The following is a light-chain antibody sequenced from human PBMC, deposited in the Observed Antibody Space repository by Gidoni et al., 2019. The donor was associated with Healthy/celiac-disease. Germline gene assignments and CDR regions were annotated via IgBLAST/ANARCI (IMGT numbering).Light chain of an antibody. V-gene: IGKV3-11*01. J-gene: IGKJ2*01. CDR1: QSVSSY. CDR2: DTS. CDR3: QQRSNWPMYT. Sequence: EIVLTQSPATLSLSPGERATLSCRASQSVSSYLAGYQQKPGKAPRLLIYDTSNRATGIPARFSGSGSGTDFTLTISSLEPEDFAVYYCQQRSNWPMYTFGQGTKLEIK.